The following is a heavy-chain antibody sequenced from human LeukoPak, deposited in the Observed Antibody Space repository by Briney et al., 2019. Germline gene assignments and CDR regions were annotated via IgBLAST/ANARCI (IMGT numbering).Heavy chain of an antibody. CDR3: ARGGGFDY. V-gene: IGHV4-34*01. CDR1: GGSFSGYY. J-gene: IGHJ4*02. Sequence: SETLSLTCAVYGGSFSGYYWSWIRQPPGKGLEWIGEINHSGSTNYNPSLKSRVTISVDTSKNQFSLKLSSVTAADTAVYYCARGGGFDYWGQGALVTVSS. CDR2: INHSGST.